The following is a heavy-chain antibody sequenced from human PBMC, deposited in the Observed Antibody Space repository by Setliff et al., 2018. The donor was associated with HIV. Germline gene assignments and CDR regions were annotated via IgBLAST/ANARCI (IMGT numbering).Heavy chain of an antibody. CDR3: AREIYGGNSRPFDY. V-gene: IGHV4-34*01. Sequence: PSETLSLTCAVFGGSFSGSYWSWIRQPPGKGLERIGELNYDGVANHNPSLRSRVTLSVDTSRNQVSLKLSSVTAADTAVYYCAREIYGGNSRPFDYWGQGTLVTVSS. CDR2: LNYDGVA. D-gene: IGHD4-17*01. CDR1: GGSFSGSY. J-gene: IGHJ4*02.